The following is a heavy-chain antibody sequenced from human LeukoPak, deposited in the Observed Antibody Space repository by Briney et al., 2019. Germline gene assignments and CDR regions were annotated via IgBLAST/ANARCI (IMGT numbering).Heavy chain of an antibody. CDR3: AQQLGYCSGGTCYFTY. CDR2: INHNGNVN. CDR1: GLTFSSYW. J-gene: IGHJ1*01. V-gene: IGHV3-7*03. D-gene: IGHD2-15*01. Sequence: SGGSLRLSCAASGLTFSSYWMNWASQDPGKGMEWVASINHNGNVNYYVDSVKGRFTISRDNAKNSLYLQMSNLRVDDTAVYYCAQQLGYCSGGTCYFTYWGQGTLVTVSS.